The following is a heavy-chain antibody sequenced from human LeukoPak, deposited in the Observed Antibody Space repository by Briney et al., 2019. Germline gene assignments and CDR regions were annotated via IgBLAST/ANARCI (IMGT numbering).Heavy chain of an antibody. D-gene: IGHD3-3*01. V-gene: IGHV1-69*13. CDR1: GGTFSSYA. CDR2: IIPIFGTA. Sequence: SVKVSCTASGGTFSSYAISWVRQAPGQGLEWMGGIIPIFGTANYAQKFQGRVTITADESTSTAYMELSSLRSEDTAVYYCARCPYYDFWSGYLDYWGQGTLVTVSS. J-gene: IGHJ4*02. CDR3: ARCPYYDFWSGYLDY.